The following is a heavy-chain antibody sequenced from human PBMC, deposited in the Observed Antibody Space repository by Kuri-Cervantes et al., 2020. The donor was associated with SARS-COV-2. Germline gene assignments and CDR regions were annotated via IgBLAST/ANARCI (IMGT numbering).Heavy chain of an antibody. Sequence: GSLRLSCAVYGGSFSGYHWSWIRQPPGKGLEWIGEINHSGSTNYNPSLKSRVTISVDTSKNQFSLKLSSVTAADTAVYYCARRHFEGSITGTTRGTFDYWGQGTLVTVSS. CDR2: INHSGST. CDR1: GGSFSGYH. D-gene: IGHD1-7*01. CDR3: ARRHFEGSITGTTRGTFDY. V-gene: IGHV4-34*01. J-gene: IGHJ4*02.